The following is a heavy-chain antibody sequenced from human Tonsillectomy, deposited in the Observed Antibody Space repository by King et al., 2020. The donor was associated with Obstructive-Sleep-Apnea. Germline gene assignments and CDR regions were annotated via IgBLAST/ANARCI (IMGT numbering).Heavy chain of an antibody. CDR3: ARGRGYNYGWVWFDP. CDR1: GYTFTNYD. Sequence: QLVQSGAEVKKPGASVKVSCKASGYTFTNYDINWVRQATGQGLEWMGWMNPNSGNTGYAQKFQGRVTMTKNTSMSTAYMELSSLRSEDTAVYYCARGRGYNYGWVWFDPWGQGTLVTVSS. CDR2: MNPNSGNT. D-gene: IGHD5-18*01. V-gene: IGHV1-8*01. J-gene: IGHJ5*02.